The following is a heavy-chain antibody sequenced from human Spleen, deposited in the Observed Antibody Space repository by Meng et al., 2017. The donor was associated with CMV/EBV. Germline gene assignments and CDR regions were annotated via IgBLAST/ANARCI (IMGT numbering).Heavy chain of an antibody. J-gene: IGHJ4*02. D-gene: IGHD1-26*01. CDR2: RSYNGNNK. CDR3: TRDPNWEYYFDY. CDR1: GLTFSSYA. Sequence: SCAASGLTFSSYAMHWVRQAPGKGLEWVAVRSYNGNNKYYADSVKGRFTISRDNSKNTLYLQMNSLGAEDTAVYYCTRDPNWEYYFDYWGQGTLVTVSS. V-gene: IGHV3-30-3*01.